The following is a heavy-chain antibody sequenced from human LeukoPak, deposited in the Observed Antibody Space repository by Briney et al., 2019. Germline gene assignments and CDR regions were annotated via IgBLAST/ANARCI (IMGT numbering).Heavy chain of an antibody. V-gene: IGHV4-59*01. J-gene: IGHJ4*02. CDR2: IHHSGST. CDR1: GGSIRSYY. CDR3: ARRGYYYDSRGYYYLDY. Sequence: PSETLSLTCTVSGGSIRSYYWGWIRQPPGKGLEWIGDIHHSGSTDYNPSLKSRVTISVDTSKNQFSLKLSSVTAADTAVYHCARRGYYYDSRGYYYLDYWGQGTLVTVSS. D-gene: IGHD3-22*01.